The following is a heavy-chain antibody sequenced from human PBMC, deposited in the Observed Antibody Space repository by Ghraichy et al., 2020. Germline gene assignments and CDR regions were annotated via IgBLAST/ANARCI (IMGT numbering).Heavy chain of an antibody. CDR2: IHQDGSQI. CDR3: ARAPGQSSCSGGTCYPNWFDP. D-gene: IGHD2-15*01. J-gene: IGHJ5*02. Sequence: GESLRLSCAASGFTFNNYWMSWVRQAPGKGLEWVANIHQDGSQIHYVDSVKGRFTISRDNANNSLFLQMSSLRAEDTAVYYCARAPGQSSCSGGTCYPNWFDPWGQGTLVTVSS. CDR1: GFTFNNYW. V-gene: IGHV3-7*03.